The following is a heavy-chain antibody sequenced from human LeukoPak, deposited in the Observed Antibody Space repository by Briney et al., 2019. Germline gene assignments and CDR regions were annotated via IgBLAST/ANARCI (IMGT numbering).Heavy chain of an antibody. V-gene: IGHV3-30*02. J-gene: IGHJ2*01. CDR1: GFTFSNYG. CDR3: ARQYSDILTGYHRGELYWYFDL. D-gene: IGHD3-9*01. Sequence: GGSLRLSCAASGFTFSNYGVHWVRQAPGKGLEWVSFIRFDGSNKYYADSVKGRFTTSRDSSKNTLYLQMNSLRAEDTAVYYCARQYSDILTGYHRGELYWYFDLWGRGTLVTVSS. CDR2: IRFDGSNK.